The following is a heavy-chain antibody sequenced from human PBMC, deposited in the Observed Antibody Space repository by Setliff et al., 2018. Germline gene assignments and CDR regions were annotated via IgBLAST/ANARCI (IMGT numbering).Heavy chain of an antibody. V-gene: IGHV3-30*18. CDR3: AKDSLSGWSAVDY. Sequence: GGSLRLSCAASGFTFSSYAMHWVRQAPGKGLEWVAAVSFDGGNKYYEDSVKGRFTISRDDSKNTLYLQMNSLRPEDTAVYYCAKDSLSGWSAVDYWGQGTLVTVSS. J-gene: IGHJ4*02. CDR1: GFTFSSYA. CDR2: VSFDGGNK. D-gene: IGHD6-19*01.